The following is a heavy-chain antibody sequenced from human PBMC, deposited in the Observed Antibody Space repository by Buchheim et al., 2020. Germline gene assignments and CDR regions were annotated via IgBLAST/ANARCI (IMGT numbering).Heavy chain of an antibody. V-gene: IGHV4-59*01. CDR3: AGHDYGDYLDY. CDR2: IYYSGST. Sequence: QVQLQESGPGLVKPSETLSLTCTVSGGSISSYYWSWIRQPPGKGQEWIGYIYYSGSTNYNPSLKSRVTISVDTSKNQFSLKLSSVTAADTAVYYCAGHDYGDYLDYWGQGTL. J-gene: IGHJ4*02. D-gene: IGHD4-17*01. CDR1: GGSISSYY.